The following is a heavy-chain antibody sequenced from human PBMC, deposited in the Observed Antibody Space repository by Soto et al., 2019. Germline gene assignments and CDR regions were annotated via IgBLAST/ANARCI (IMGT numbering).Heavy chain of an antibody. CDR2: INAGNGNT. V-gene: IGHV1-3*01. CDR3: ARALLLWFGEGTWFDP. J-gene: IGHJ5*02. CDR1: GYTFTSYA. D-gene: IGHD3-10*01. Sequence: ASVKVSCKASGYTFTSYAMHWVRQAPGQRLEWMGWINAGNGNTKYSQKFQGRVTITRDTSASTAYMELSSLRSEDTAVYYCARALLLWFGEGTWFDPWGQGTPVTVSS.